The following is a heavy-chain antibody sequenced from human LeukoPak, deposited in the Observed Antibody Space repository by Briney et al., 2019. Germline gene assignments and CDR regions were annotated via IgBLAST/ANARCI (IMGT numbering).Heavy chain of an antibody. J-gene: IGHJ4*02. D-gene: IGHD2-15*01. CDR2: INPNSGGT. CDR1: GDTFTGYY. CDR3: VGGPTGGYCSGGSCYGTVD. Sequence: ASEKVSCKASGDTFTGYYMHWVRQAPGQGLEWMGRINPNSGGTNYAQKFQGRVTMTRDTSISTAYMELSRLRSDATAVYYCVGGPTGGYCSGGSCYGTVDCGQGTLVTVSS. V-gene: IGHV1-2*06.